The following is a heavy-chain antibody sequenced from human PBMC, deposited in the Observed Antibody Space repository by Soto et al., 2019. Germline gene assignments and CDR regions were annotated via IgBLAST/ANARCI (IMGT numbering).Heavy chain of an antibody. J-gene: IGHJ6*02. CDR3: VQSRCGGDCLQSYSSHSYYGLDV. V-gene: IGHV2-5*02. CDR1: GFSLSTIGVV. D-gene: IGHD2-21*02. Sequence: QITLKESGPTLVKPTQTLTLTCTFCGFSLSTIGVVVGWIHQPPGKALEWLALIYWDDDKRYSPSLKSRLTVTKDTSKNQVVLTMTNMDPVDTATYYCVQSRCGGDCLQSYSSHSYYGLDVWGQGTTVTVSS. CDR2: IYWDDDK.